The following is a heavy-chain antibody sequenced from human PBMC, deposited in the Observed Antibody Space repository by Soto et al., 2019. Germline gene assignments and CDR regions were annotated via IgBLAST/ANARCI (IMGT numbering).Heavy chain of an antibody. CDR3: TPGGVPAAAKGYYYYAMDV. CDR2: IYSTGNT. D-gene: IGHD2-2*01. Sequence: SVTLSLTCTVSGDSIRSSAYWGWIRQNPGKGLEWIGSIYSTGNTYYNPSLNSQVTISVDTSKNQFSLNVISVTAEDTAVYYCTPGGVPAAAKGYYYYAMDVWGQGTTVTVSS. V-gene: IGHV4-38-2*02. CDR1: GDSIRSSAY. J-gene: IGHJ6*02.